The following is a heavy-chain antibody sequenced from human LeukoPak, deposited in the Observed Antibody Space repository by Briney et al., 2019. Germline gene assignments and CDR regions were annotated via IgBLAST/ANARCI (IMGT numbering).Heavy chain of an antibody. J-gene: IGHJ5*02. Sequence: GGSLRLSCAASGFTVSSNYRSWVRQAPGKGLEWVSVIYSGGSTYYAGSVKGRFTISRDNSNNTLYLQMNGLRAEDTAVYYCTRNYGGNWFDPWGQETLVTVSS. CDR1: GFTVSSNY. V-gene: IGHV3-53*01. CDR2: IYSGGST. D-gene: IGHD4-23*01. CDR3: TRNYGGNWFDP.